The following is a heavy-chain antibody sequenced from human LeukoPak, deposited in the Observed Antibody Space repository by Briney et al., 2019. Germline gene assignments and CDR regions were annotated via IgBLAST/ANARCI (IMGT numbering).Heavy chain of an antibody. D-gene: IGHD3-22*01. CDR2: ISYDGSNK. Sequence: PGGSLRLSCAASGFTFSSYAMHWVRQAPGKGLEWVAVISYDGSNKYYADSVKGRFTISRNNSKNTLYLQMNSLRAEDTAVYYCAREGITMIVVVIPAAFDLWGRSTLVTVSS. CDR1: GFTFSSYA. J-gene: IGHJ2*01. V-gene: IGHV3-30-3*01. CDR3: AREGITMIVVVIPAAFDL.